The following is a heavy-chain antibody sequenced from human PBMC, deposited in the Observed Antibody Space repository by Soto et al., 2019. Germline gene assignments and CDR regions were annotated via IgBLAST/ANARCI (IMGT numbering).Heavy chain of an antibody. CDR2: ISAYNGNT. D-gene: IGHD3-22*01. CDR1: GYTFTSYG. V-gene: IGHV1-18*01. J-gene: IGHJ3*02. CDR3: ARAGVPGYYDSRAYVAHAFDI. Sequence: GASVKVSCKASGYTFTSYGISWVRQAPGQGLEWMGWISAYNGNTNYAQKLQGRVTMTTDTSTSTAYMELRSLRSDDTAVYYCARAGVPGYYDSRAYVAHAFDIWGQGTIVTVSS.